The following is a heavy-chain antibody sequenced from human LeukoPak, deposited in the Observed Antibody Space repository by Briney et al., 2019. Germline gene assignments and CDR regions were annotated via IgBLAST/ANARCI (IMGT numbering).Heavy chain of an antibody. CDR1: GFTFSSYW. J-gene: IGHJ4*02. CDR3: ATASAETGTFVY. V-gene: IGHV3-7*03. D-gene: IGHD6-19*01. CDR2: INKDGGEK. Sequence: GGSLRLSCAASGFTFSSYWMSWVRQAPGKGLEWVANINKDGGEKYYVDSVKGRFTISRDNAKNSLYLQMNSLRADDTAVYYCATASAETGTFVYWGQGTLVTVSS.